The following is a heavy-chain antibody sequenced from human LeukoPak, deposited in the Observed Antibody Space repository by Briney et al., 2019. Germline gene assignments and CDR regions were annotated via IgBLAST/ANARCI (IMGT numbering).Heavy chain of an antibody. J-gene: IGHJ6*03. Sequence: SETLSLTCTVSGGSISSGSYYWSWIRQPAGKGLEWIGRIYTSGSTNYNPSLKSRVTISVDTSKNQFSLKLSSVTAADTAVYYCARVGLDYYYYMDVWGKGTTVTVSS. CDR3: ARVGLDYYYYMDV. D-gene: IGHD6-19*01. CDR1: GGSISSGSYY. CDR2: IYTSGST. V-gene: IGHV4-61*02.